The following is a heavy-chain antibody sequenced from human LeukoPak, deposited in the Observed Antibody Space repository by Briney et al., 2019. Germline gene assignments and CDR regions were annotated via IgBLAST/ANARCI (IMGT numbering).Heavy chain of an antibody. J-gene: IGHJ1*01. CDR2: FDPEDGET. D-gene: IGHD3-22*01. V-gene: IGHV1-24*01. CDR3: ATDISSGYFSFQH. CDR1: GYTLTELS. Sequence: ASVKLSCKVSGYTLTELSMHWVRQAPGKGLEWMGGFDPEDGETIYAQKFQGRVTMTEDTSTDTAYMELSSLRSEDTAVYYCATDISSGYFSFQHWGQGTLVTVSS.